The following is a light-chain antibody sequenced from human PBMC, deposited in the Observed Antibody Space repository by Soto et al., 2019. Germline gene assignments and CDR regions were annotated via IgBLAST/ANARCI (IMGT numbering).Light chain of an antibody. CDR3: QHYGNSPRA. V-gene: IGKV3-20*01. Sequence: EIVLTQSPGTLSLSPGERATLSCRASQSVSSSYLAWYQQKPGQAARLLIYGASSRATGIPDRFSGSGSGTDFTLTISRLEPEDFAVYYCQHYGNSPRAFGGGTKVEIK. CDR2: GAS. CDR1: QSVSSSY. J-gene: IGKJ4*01.